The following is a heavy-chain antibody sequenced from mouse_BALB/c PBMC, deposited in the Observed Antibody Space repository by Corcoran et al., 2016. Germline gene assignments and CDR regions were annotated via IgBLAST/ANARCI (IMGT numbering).Heavy chain of an antibody. CDR3: ASKGNTYGYYGAAWFAY. D-gene: IGHD2-3*01. CDR1: GYSINSGYY. CDR2: ISYDGSN. Sequence: DVQLQESGPGLVKPSQSLSLTCSVTGYSINSGYYWNWIRQLPGNKLEWMGYISYDGSNNYNPSLKNLISITPDTSKNQFFLKLNSVNTEYTATYDCASKGNTYGYYGAAWFAYWAQGTVVTFSA. J-gene: IGHJ3*01. V-gene: IGHV3-6*02.